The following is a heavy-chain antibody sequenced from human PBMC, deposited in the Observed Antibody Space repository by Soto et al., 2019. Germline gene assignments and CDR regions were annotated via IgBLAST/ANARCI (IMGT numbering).Heavy chain of an antibody. D-gene: IGHD6-13*01. CDR1: GGSIRSGGYY. J-gene: IGHJ4*02. V-gene: IGHV4-31*03. CDR3: ARVGYIAADPTPFDY. Sequence: PSETLSLTCTVSGGSIRSGGYYWSWIRQHPGKGLEWIGYIYYSGSTYYNPSLKSRVTISVDTSKNQFSLKLSSVTAADAAVYYCARVGYIAADPTPFDYWGQGTQVTVSS. CDR2: IYYSGST.